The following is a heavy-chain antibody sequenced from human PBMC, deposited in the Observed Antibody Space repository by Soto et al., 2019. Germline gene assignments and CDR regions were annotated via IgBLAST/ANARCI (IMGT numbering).Heavy chain of an antibody. CDR3: ARDPSYTVTTGVNYYGMDV. J-gene: IGHJ6*02. V-gene: IGHV4-31*03. CDR2: IYYSGST. CDR1: GGSISSGGYY. Sequence: QVQLQESGPGLVKPSQTLSLTCTVSGGSISSGGYYWSWIRQHPGKGLEWIGYIYYSGSTYYNPYLKSRVTISVDTSKNQFSLKLSSVTAADTAVYYCARDPSYTVTTGVNYYGMDVWGQGTTVTVSS. D-gene: IGHD4-17*01.